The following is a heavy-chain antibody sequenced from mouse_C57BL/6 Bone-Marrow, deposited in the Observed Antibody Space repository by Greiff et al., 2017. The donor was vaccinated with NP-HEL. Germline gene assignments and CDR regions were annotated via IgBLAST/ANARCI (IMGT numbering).Heavy chain of an antibody. Sequence: VQLQQSGAELAKPGASVKLSCKASGYTFTSYWMHWVKQRPGQGLEWIGYINPSSGYTKYNQKFKDKATLTADKSSSTAYMQLSSLTSEDSAVYYCSRSRASNETRAMDYWGRGTSVPVTS. J-gene: IGHJ4*01. CDR1: GYTFTSYW. D-gene: IGHD2-13*01. V-gene: IGHV1-7*01. CDR2: INPSSGYT. CDR3: SRSRASNETRAMDY.